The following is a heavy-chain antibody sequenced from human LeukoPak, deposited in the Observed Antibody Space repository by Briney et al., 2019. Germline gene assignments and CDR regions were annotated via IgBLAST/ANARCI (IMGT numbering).Heavy chain of an antibody. Sequence: ASVKVSCKASGYTFTSYGISWVRQAPGQGLEWMGWISAYNGNTNYAQKLQGRVTMTTDTSTSTAYMELRSLRSDDTAVYHCARASYSSGWFLDDYWGQGTLVTVSS. CDR2: ISAYNGNT. CDR3: ARASYSSGWFLDDY. J-gene: IGHJ4*02. CDR1: GYTFTSYG. D-gene: IGHD6-19*01. V-gene: IGHV1-18*01.